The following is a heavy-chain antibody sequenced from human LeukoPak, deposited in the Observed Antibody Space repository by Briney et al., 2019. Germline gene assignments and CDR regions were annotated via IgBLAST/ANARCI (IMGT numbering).Heavy chain of an antibody. J-gene: IGHJ3*02. V-gene: IGHV3-7*01. Sequence: GGSLRLSCGASGFTSSGYWMIWVRQVPGKGLEWVANINRDGSKKYYVDSVEGRFTISRDNAKNSLYLQMNSLRVEDTAVYYCGRDLNPSYGTGSYYDAFDIWGQGTMVTVSS. CDR1: GFTSSGYW. D-gene: IGHD3-10*01. CDR3: GRDLNPSYGTGSYYDAFDI. CDR2: INRDGSKK.